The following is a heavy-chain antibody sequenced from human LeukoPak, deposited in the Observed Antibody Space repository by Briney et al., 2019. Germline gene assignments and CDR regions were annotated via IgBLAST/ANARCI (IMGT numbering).Heavy chain of an antibody. V-gene: IGHV1-8*01. J-gene: IGHJ4*02. Sequence: ASVKVSCKASGYTFTSYDINWVRQATGQGLEWMGWMNPNSGNTGYAQKFQGRVTMTRDTSISTAYMELSSLRSEDTAVYYCARGLGGYFDWLSYIDDDYWGQGTLVTVSS. CDR1: GYTFTSYD. CDR2: MNPNSGNT. CDR3: ARGLGGYFDWLSYIDDDY. D-gene: IGHD3-9*01.